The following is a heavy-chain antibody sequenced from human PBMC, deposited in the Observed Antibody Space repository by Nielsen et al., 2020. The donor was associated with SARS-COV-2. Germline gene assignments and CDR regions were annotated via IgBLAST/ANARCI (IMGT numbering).Heavy chain of an antibody. CDR1: GFTFSNYA. CDR2: ISWHGGSI. D-gene: IGHD3-22*01. CDR3: ARDMLDRGGQFYGMDV. J-gene: IGHJ6*02. Sequence: GESLKISCAASGFTFSNYAMNWVRQAPGKGLEWVSLISWHGGSIYYRDSVKGRFTISRDNSKNSLYLQMNSLRSEDTAFYYCARDMLDRGGQFYGMDVWGHGTTVTVSS. V-gene: IGHV3-43*02.